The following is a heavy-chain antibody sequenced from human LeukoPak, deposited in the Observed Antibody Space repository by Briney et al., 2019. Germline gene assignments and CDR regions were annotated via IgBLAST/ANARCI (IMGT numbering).Heavy chain of an antibody. D-gene: IGHD3-10*01. Sequence: PGGSLRLSCAASGFTFDDYAVHWVRQAPGKGLEWVSGISWNGGSIDYADSVKGRFTISRDNAKKFLYLQMNSLREEDTALYYSAKDHGSGIYYKTYFDYWGQGTLVTVSS. CDR1: GFTFDDYA. CDR3: AKDHGSGIYYKTYFDY. CDR2: ISWNGGSI. J-gene: IGHJ4*02. V-gene: IGHV3-9*01.